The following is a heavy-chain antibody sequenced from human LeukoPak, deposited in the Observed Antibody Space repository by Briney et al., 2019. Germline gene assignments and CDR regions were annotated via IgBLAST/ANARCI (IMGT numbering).Heavy chain of an antibody. CDR3: ARVGYIGSSWLFDY. Sequence: SETLSPTCTVSGGSITSYYWGWVRQPAGKGLEWIGRIYTTGRTDHHPSLNSRLTMSVDTSKTQFSLNLSSVTAADTAVYYCARVGYIGSSWLFDYWGQGALVIVSS. J-gene: IGHJ4*02. V-gene: IGHV4-4*07. CDR2: IYTTGRT. D-gene: IGHD1-26*01. CDR1: GGSITSYY.